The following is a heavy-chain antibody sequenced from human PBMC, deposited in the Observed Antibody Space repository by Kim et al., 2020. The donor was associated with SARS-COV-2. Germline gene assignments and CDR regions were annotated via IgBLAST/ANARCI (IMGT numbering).Heavy chain of an antibody. CDR3: ALSTQSRFHYDFWSGYSPYNWVGP. J-gene: IGHJ5*02. Sequence: GGSLRLSCAASGFTFSSYSMNWVRQAPGKGLEWVSYISSSSSTIYYADSVKGRFTISRDNAKNSLYLQMNSLRDEDTAVYYCALSTQSRFHYDFWSGYSPYNWVGPWGQGTLVTVSS. CDR1: GFTFSSYS. V-gene: IGHV3-48*02. CDR2: ISSSSSTI. D-gene: IGHD3-3*01.